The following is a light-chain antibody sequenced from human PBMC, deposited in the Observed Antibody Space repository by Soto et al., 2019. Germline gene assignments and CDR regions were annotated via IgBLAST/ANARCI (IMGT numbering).Light chain of an antibody. CDR1: QSISNH. V-gene: IGKV1-39*01. J-gene: IGKJ5*01. CDR2: SAS. CDR3: QQSYTTPPIT. Sequence: DIQMTQSPSSLSASVEDRVIITCRASQSISNHLNWYQQKPGKAPELLIYSASRLQSGVPSRFGGSGSETDFTLTISDLQPEDFATYYCQQSYTTPPITFGLGTRLEI.